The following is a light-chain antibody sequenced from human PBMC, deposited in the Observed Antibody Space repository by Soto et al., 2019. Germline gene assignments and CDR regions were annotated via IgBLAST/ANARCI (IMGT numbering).Light chain of an antibody. CDR2: EVS. V-gene: IGLV2-8*01. CDR3: SSYAGSGYV. J-gene: IGLJ1*01. CDR1: SSDVGGYNY. Sequence: QSALTQPPSASGPPGQSVTISCTGTSSDVGGYNYVSWYQQHPGKAPKLMIYEVSKRPSGVPDRFSGSKSGNTASLTVSGLQAEDEADYYCSSYAGSGYVFGPGTQLTVL.